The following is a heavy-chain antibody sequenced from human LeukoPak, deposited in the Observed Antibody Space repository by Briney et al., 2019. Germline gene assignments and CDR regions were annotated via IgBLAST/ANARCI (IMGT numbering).Heavy chain of an antibody. CDR2: ISAYNGNT. D-gene: IGHD2-21*02. CDR1: GYTFTSYG. V-gene: IGHV1-18*01. Sequence: ASVKVSCKASGYTFTSYGISWVRQAPGQGLEWMGWISAYNGNTNYAQKLQGRVTMTTDTSTSTAYMELRSLRSDDTAVYYCARGSAYCGGDCHWFDPWGQGTLVTVSS. CDR3: ARGSAYCGGDCHWFDP. J-gene: IGHJ5*02.